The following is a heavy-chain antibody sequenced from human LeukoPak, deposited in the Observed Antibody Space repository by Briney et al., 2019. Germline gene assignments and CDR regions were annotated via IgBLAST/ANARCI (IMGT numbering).Heavy chain of an antibody. CDR1: GGSISTYY. J-gene: IGHJ4*02. D-gene: IGHD2-21*01. CDR3: AREGYSGSDFDS. CDR2: IYHNGDT. Sequence: SETLSLTCAVSGGSISTYYWSWIRQSPGKGLEWIGYIYHNGDTRYNPSLKSRVTISVDTSKNYFSLQLTSVTTADTAVYYCAREGYSGSDFDSWGQGTLVTVSS. V-gene: IGHV4-59*01.